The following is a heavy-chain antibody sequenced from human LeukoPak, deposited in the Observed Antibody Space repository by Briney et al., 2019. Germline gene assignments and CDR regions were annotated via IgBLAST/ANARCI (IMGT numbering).Heavy chain of an antibody. V-gene: IGHV3-30*18. J-gene: IGHJ4*02. D-gene: IGHD4-17*01. CDR2: ISYDGSNK. CDR3: AKEVHFYGDWAFDY. CDR1: GFTFSSYG. Sequence: PGRSLRLSCAASGFTFSSYGMHWVRQAPGKGLEWVAVISYDGSNKYYADSVKGRFTISRDNSKNTLYLQMNSQRAEDTAVYYCAKEVHFYGDWAFDYWGQGTLVTVSS.